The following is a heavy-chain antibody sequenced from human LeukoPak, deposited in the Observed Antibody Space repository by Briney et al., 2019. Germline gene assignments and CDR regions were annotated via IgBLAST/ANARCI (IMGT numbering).Heavy chain of an antibody. CDR2: IYSGGST. CDR1: GFTFSSYW. J-gene: IGHJ4*02. Sequence: GGSLRLSCAASGFTFSSYWMHWVRQAPGKGLEWVSVIYSGGSTYYADSVKGRFTISRDNSKNTLYLQMNSLRAEDTAVYYCARAGGIWFGESYIDYWGQGTLVTVSS. D-gene: IGHD3-10*01. CDR3: ARAGGIWFGESYIDY. V-gene: IGHV3-53*01.